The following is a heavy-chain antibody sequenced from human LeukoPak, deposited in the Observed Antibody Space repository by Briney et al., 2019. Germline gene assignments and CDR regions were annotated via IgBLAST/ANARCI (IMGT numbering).Heavy chain of an antibody. CDR3: ARDVSGISSATDTFDM. CDR2: INPNSGDT. J-gene: IGHJ3*02. Sequence: ASVKVSCKASGYTFTAYYMHWVRQAPGQGLEWVGRINPNSGDTNYAQKFQGRVTMTRDTSISTVYMELTGLRSVDTAVYYCARDVSGISSATDTFDMWGQGTVVTVSS. V-gene: IGHV1-2*06. CDR1: GYTFTAYY. D-gene: IGHD1-14*01.